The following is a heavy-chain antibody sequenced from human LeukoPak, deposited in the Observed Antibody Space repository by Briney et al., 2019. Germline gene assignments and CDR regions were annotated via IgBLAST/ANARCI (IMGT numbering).Heavy chain of an antibody. J-gene: IGHJ4*02. V-gene: IGHV3-30*04. CDR3: VRAQRPDCSDGSCYGGVFDY. Sequence: PGGSLRLSCAASGSTFSRYAMHWVRQAPGKGLEWVALISYDGNNKYYVDSVKGRFTVSRDNSKNTLYLQMNSLRPEDTAVYYCVRAQRPDCSDGSCYGGVFDYWGQGTLVTVSS. CDR2: ISYDGNNK. CDR1: GSTFSRYA. D-gene: IGHD2-15*01.